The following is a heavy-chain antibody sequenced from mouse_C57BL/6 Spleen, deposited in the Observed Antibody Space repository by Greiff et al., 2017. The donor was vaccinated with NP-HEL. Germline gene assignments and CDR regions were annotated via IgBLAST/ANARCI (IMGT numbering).Heavy chain of an antibody. D-gene: IGHD1-1*01. CDR1: GFTFSSYA. V-gene: IGHV5-4*01. CDR3: ARDGDYSNYFDY. Sequence: EVQLQESGGGLVKPGGSLKLSCAASGFTFSSYAMSWVRQTPEKRLEWVATISDGGSYTYYPDNVKGRFTISRDNAKNNLYLQMSHLKSEDTAMYYCARDGDYSNYFDYWGQGTTLTVSS. CDR2: ISDGGSYT. J-gene: IGHJ2*01.